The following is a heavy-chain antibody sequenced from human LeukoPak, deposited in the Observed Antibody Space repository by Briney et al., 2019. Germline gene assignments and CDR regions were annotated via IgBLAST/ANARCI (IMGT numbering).Heavy chain of an antibody. CDR3: ARDSFSGSSLDY. J-gene: IGHJ4*02. CDR2: INWDGGST. Sequence: GGSLTLSCAASGFTFDEYGMSWVRQAPGKGLEWVSSINWDGGSTAYADSVQGRFTISRDNAKNSLHLQIKSLRAEDTALYYCARDSFSGSSLDYWGRGTLVTVSS. D-gene: IGHD1-26*01. CDR1: GFTFDEYG. V-gene: IGHV3-20*04.